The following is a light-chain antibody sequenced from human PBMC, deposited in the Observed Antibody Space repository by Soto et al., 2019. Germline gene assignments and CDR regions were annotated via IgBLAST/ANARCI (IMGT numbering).Light chain of an antibody. CDR2: DAS. V-gene: IGKV1-5*01. Sequence: DIQMTQSPSTLAASVGDRVTIACRASQNIDHWLAWYQVKPGKAPKFLIYDASILESGVPSRFSGSGSGTEFTLTISSLQPDDFATYYCQRYNSNSRTFGQGTRVELK. CDR1: QNIDHW. J-gene: IGKJ1*01. CDR3: QRYNSNSRT.